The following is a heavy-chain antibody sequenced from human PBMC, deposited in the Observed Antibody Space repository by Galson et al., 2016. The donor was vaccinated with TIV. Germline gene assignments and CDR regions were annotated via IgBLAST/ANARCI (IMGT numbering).Heavy chain of an antibody. CDR3: TTELGYCSGGYCYYFDY. Sequence: SLRLSCAASGFTFSRHWMSWVRQAPGKGLEWVGRIKSNFDGGTTDYAAPAKGRFTISRHDSKNTLFLQMNRLKTEDTAVYYCTTELGYCSGGYCYYFDYWGQGALVTVSS. CDR1: GFTFSRHW. D-gene: IGHD2-15*01. CDR2: IKSNFDGGTT. V-gene: IGHV3-15*01. J-gene: IGHJ4*02.